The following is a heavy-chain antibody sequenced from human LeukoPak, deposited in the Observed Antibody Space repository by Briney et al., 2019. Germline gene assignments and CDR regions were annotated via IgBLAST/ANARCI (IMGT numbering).Heavy chain of an antibody. D-gene: IGHD6-13*01. CDR3: AKDWYSSSGFDY. CDR2: ISYDGSNK. V-gene: IGHV3-30*18. Sequence: GRSLRLSCAASGFTFSSYGMHWVRQAPGKGLEWVAVISYDGSNKYYADSVKGRFTISRDNSKNTLYLQMNSLRAEDTAVFYCAKDWYSSSGFDYWGQGTLVPVSS. CDR1: GFTFSSYG. J-gene: IGHJ4*02.